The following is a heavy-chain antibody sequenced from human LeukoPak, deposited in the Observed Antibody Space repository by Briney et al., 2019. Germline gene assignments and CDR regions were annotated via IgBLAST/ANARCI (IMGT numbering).Heavy chain of an antibody. CDR3: AREDSGSYYNFYYFYMDV. Sequence: SETLSLTCTVSGGSISSYYWSWIRQPPGKGLEWIGSIYYSGSTYYNPSLKSRVTISVDTSKNQFSLKLSSVTAADTAVYYCAREDSGSYYNFYYFYMDVWGKGTTVTISS. CDR2: IYYSGST. V-gene: IGHV4-39*07. CDR1: GGSISSYY. J-gene: IGHJ6*03. D-gene: IGHD3-10*01.